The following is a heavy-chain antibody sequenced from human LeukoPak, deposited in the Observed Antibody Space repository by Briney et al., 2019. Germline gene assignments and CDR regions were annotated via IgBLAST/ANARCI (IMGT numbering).Heavy chain of an antibody. CDR3: AKEPQWLTTGVVDY. CDR2: ISGGGGST. Sequence: GGSLRLSCAASGFTFSSYAMSWVRQAPGKGLEWVTAISGGGGSTYYADSVKGRFTISRDNSKNTLYLQMNSLRAEDTAVYYCAKEPQWLTTGVVDYWGQGTLVTVSS. D-gene: IGHD6-19*01. J-gene: IGHJ4*02. CDR1: GFTFSSYA. V-gene: IGHV3-23*01.